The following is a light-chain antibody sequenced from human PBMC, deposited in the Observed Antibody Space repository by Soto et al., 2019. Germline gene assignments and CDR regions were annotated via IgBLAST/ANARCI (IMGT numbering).Light chain of an antibody. Sequence: QSSLTQPPSVSGSPGQSVTISCTGTSSDVGSYNRVSWYQQPPGTAPKLMIYEVSNRPSGVPDRFSGSKSGNTASLTISGIQAEEVADYYCSSYTGSSTVVCGGGTKL. CDR1: SSDVGSYNR. V-gene: IGLV2-18*02. CDR2: EVS. J-gene: IGLJ2*01. CDR3: SSYTGSSTVV.